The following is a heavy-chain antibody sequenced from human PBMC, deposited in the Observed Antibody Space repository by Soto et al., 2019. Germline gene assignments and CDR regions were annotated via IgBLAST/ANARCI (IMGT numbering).Heavy chain of an antibody. J-gene: IGHJ3*02. CDR1: GFSLSTSGVG. CDR3: AHSHSSSGDPEGIGCAQNAAAFDI. CDR2: IYWDDDK. Sequence: QITLKESGPTLVKPTQTLTLTCTFSGFSLSTSGVGVGWIRQPPGTALEWLALIYWDDDKRYSPSLKSRLTITKDPAKNHAVLTMTYREPVDTATYYCAHSHSSSGDPEGIGCAQNAAAFDIWGQETMVTVSS. V-gene: IGHV2-5*02. D-gene: IGHD6-13*01.